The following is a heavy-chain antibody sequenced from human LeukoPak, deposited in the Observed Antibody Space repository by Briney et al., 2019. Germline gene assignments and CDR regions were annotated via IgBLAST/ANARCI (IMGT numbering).Heavy chain of an antibody. D-gene: IGHD3-10*01. V-gene: IGHV3-30*04. CDR3: ARELLWFGELSYYFDY. Sequence: PGGSLRLSCAASGFTFSSYAMHWVRQAPGKGLEWVALISYDGSNKYYADSVKARFIISRDNSKNTVYLQMNSLRAEDTAVYYCARELLWFGELSYYFDYWGQGTLVTVSS. CDR2: ISYDGSNK. J-gene: IGHJ4*02. CDR1: GFTFSSYA.